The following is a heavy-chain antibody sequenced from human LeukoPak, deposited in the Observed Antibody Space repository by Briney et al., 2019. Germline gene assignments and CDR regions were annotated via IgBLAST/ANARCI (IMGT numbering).Heavy chain of an antibody. CDR2: IRKDGSDK. V-gene: IGHV3-7*01. D-gene: IGHD3-10*01. J-gene: IGHJ5*02. CDR3: LQYDSGST. CDR1: GFTFSDSW. Sequence: GGSLRLSCAASGFTFSDSWMSWVREAPGKGLEWVDSIRKDGSDKYYVDSVQGRFTVSRDNAKNSLYLQMNSLRVEDTAVYYCLQYDSGSTWGQGNLVTVSS.